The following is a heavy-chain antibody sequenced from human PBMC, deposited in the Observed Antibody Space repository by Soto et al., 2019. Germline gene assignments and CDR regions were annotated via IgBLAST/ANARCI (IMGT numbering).Heavy chain of an antibody. Sequence: EGQLLESGGGLVQPGGSLRLSCAASGFTFSSYAMTWVRQAPGKGLEWVSSISGSGISTYYADSVKGRFTISRDNSKNQLYLQMNSLRAEDEAVYYCAKSAGSNAYYPNDYWGQGALVTVSS. CDR2: ISGSGIST. D-gene: IGHD3-16*01. CDR3: AKSAGSNAYYPNDY. CDR1: GFTFSSYA. J-gene: IGHJ4*02. V-gene: IGHV3-23*01.